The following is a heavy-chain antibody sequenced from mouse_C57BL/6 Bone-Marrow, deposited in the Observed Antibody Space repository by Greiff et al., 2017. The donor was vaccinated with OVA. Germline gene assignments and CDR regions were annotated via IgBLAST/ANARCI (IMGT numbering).Heavy chain of an antibody. D-gene: IGHD1-1*01. Sequence: DVKLVESVGGLVKPGGSLKLSCAASGFTFSDYGMHWVRQAPEKGLEWVAYISSGSSTIYYADTVKGRFTISRDNAKNTLFLQMTSLRYEDTAMYYCAREGHYYGRNWYVDVWGTGTTVTVSS. CDR2: ISSGSSTI. CDR1: GFTFSDYG. J-gene: IGHJ1*03. CDR3: AREGHYYGRNWYVDV. V-gene: IGHV5-17*01.